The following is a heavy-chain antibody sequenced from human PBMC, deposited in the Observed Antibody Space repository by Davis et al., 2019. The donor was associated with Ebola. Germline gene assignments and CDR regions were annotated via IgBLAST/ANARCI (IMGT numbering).Heavy chain of an antibody. CDR3: ARDRRASSWYGLSAFDI. Sequence: GESLKISCAASGFTFSSYDMHWVRQAPGRGLEWVAIIRYDASNQWYADSVKGRFTISRDNAKNSLSLQLNSLRAEDTAIYYCARDRRASSWYGLSAFDIWGQGTMVTVSS. CDR1: GFTFSSYD. CDR2: IRYDASNQ. V-gene: IGHV3-33*08. D-gene: IGHD6-13*01. J-gene: IGHJ3*02.